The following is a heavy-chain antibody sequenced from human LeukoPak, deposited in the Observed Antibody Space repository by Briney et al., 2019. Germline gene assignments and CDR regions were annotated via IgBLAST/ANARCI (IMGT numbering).Heavy chain of an antibody. D-gene: IGHD1-26*01. V-gene: IGHV4-34*01. CDR3: ARDPFGGSPNMDV. Sequence: SETLSLTCAVYGGSFSGYYWSWIRQPPGKGLEWIGEINHSGSTNYHPSLKSRVTISVDTSKKQFSLKLSSVTAADTAVYYCARDPFGGSPNMDVWGKGTTVTVSS. CDR1: GGSFSGYY. J-gene: IGHJ6*03. CDR2: INHSGST.